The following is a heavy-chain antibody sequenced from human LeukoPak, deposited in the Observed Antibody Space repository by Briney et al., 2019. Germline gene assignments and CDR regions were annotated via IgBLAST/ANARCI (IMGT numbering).Heavy chain of an antibody. J-gene: IGHJ6*03. Sequence: SGTLSLTCTVSGGSISSGSYYWSWIRQPAGKGLEWIGRIYTSGSTNYNPSLKSRVTISVDTSKNQFSLKLSSVTAADTAVYYCARLGGYQVGHYYYYMDVWGKGTTVTVSS. CDR3: ARLGGYQVGHYYYYMDV. D-gene: IGHD3-16*02. V-gene: IGHV4-61*02. CDR2: IYTSGST. CDR1: GGSISSGSYY.